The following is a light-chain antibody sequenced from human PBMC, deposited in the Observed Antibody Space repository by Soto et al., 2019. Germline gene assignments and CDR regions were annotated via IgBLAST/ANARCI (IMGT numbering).Light chain of an antibody. CDR2: GNS. CDR1: SSNIGAGYD. CDR3: QSYDSSLSGSV. V-gene: IGLV1-40*01. J-gene: IGLJ3*02. Sequence: QSVLTQPPSVSGAPGQRATISSTGSSSNIGAGYDVHWYQQLPGTAPKLLIYGNSNRPSGVPDRFSGSKSGTSASLAITGLQAEDEADYYCQSYDSSLSGSVFGGGTKLTVL.